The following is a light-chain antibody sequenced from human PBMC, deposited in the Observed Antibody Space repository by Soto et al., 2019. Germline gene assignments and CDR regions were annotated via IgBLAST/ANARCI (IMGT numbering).Light chain of an antibody. V-gene: IGLV1-40*01. J-gene: IGLJ3*02. CDR1: SSNIGAGYN. Sequence: QSVLTQPPSVSGAPGQRVTISCTGSSSNIGAGYNVHWYQQVPGTASKLLIYGDSNRPSGVPDRFSGSKSGTSASLAITGLQAEDEADYYCQSYDSSLSGWLFGGGTQLTVL. CDR3: QSYDSSLSGWL. CDR2: GDS.